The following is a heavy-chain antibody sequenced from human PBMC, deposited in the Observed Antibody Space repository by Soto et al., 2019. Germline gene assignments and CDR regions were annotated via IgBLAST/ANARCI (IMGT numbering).Heavy chain of an antibody. D-gene: IGHD3-10*01. V-gene: IGHV1-18*04. Sequence: GASVKVSCKASGYTVTSYGISWVRQAPGQGLEWMGWISAYNGNTNYAQKLQGRVTMTTDTSTSTAYMELRSLRSDDTAVYYCARDDITMVRGVTRYYYYGMDVWGKGTMVTVSS. J-gene: IGHJ6*04. CDR3: ARDDITMVRGVTRYYYYGMDV. CDR2: ISAYNGNT. CDR1: GYTVTSYG.